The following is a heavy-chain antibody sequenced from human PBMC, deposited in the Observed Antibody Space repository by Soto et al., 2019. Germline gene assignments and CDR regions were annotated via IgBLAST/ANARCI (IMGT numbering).Heavy chain of an antibody. CDR1: GGSISSYY. V-gene: IGHV4-4*07. CDR2: IYTSGST. J-gene: IGHJ4*02. CDR3: ARDQGQQLVSYYFDY. D-gene: IGHD6-13*01. Sequence: PSETLSLTCTVSGGSISSYYWSWIRQPAGKGLEWIGRIYTSGSTNYNPSLKSRVTMSVDTSKSQFSLKLSSVTAADTAVYYCARDQGQQLVSYYFDYWGQGTLVTVSS.